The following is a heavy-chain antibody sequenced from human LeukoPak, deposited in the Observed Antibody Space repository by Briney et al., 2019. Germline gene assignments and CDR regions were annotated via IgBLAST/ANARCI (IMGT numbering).Heavy chain of an antibody. CDR3: ARGSDYGENNWFDP. D-gene: IGHD4-17*01. Sequence: SVKVSCKASGGTFSSYAISWVRQAPGQGLEWMGRITPIFGIANYAQKFQGRVTITADKSTSTAYMELSSLRSEDTAVYYCARGSDYGENNWFDPWGQGTLVTVSS. CDR1: GGTFSSYA. CDR2: ITPIFGIA. V-gene: IGHV1-69*04. J-gene: IGHJ5*02.